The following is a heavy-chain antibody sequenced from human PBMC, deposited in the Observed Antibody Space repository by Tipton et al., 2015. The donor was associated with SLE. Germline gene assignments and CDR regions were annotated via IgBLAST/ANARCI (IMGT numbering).Heavy chain of an antibody. CDR2: INHSGMT. V-gene: IGHV4-34*01. CDR1: GGSFSGYY. CDR3: ATNWGWDSRPWVTPFDY. Sequence: TLSLTCAVYGGSFSGYYWSWIRQPPGKGLEWIGEINHSGMTNYNPSLKSRVTISVDTSKNQFSMKLSSVTAADTAVYYCATNWGWDSRPWVTPFDYWGQGTLVTVSS. D-gene: IGHD7-27*01. J-gene: IGHJ4*02.